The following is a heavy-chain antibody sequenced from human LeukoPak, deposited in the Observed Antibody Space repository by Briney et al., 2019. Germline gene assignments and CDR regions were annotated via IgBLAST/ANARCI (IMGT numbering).Heavy chain of an antibody. Sequence: GASVKVSCKASGYTFTGYYMHWVRQAPGQGLEWMGWINPNSGGTNYAQKFQGRVTMTRDTSISTAYMELSRLRSDDTAVYYCARANHGDPGYSYGFGYDYWGQGTLVTVSS. J-gene: IGHJ4*02. V-gene: IGHV1-2*02. CDR3: ARANHGDPGYSYGFGYDY. CDR2: INPNSGGT. CDR1: GYTFTGYY. D-gene: IGHD5-18*01.